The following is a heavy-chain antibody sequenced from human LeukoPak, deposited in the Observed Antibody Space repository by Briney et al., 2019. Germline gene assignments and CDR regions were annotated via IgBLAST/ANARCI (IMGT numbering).Heavy chain of an antibody. CDR1: GGSISSHY. CDR3: ARETVVLDY. J-gene: IGHJ4*02. D-gene: IGHD4-23*01. CDR2: IYYSGST. V-gene: IGHV4-59*11. Sequence: SETLSLTCTVSGGSISSHYWSWIRQPPGKGLEWIGYIYYSGSTNYNPSLKSRVTISVDTSKNQFSLKLSSVTAADTAVYYCARETVVLDYWGQGTLVTVSS.